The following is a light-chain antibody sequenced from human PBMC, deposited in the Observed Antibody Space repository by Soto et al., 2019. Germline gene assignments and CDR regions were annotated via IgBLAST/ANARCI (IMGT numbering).Light chain of an antibody. J-gene: IGKJ3*01. CDR3: QQYTSFSFT. CDR2: KAS. CDR1: QNINSW. V-gene: IGKV1-5*03. Sequence: DIQMTQSPSTLSASIGDRVTITCRASQNINSWLAWYQQKPGKAPKLLIYKASSLESGVPSRFSGSGSGTDFTLTISSLQPDDFATYYCQQYTSFSFTFGPRTKVDIK.